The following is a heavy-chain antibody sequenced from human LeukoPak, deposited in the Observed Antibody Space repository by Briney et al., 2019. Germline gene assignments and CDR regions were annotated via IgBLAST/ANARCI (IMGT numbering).Heavy chain of an antibody. J-gene: IGHJ6*03. Sequence: ASVKVSCKASGFTLIDYIHWVRQDPRQGLQWMGWINPNSGDTEYAQEFQGRVTMTRDTSIRTVYMELSSLRSDDTAVYYCATADSVPAGDYHYWYMDVWGKGTTVTVSS. V-gene: IGHV1-2*02. CDR1: GFTLIDY. CDR3: ATADSVPAGDYHYWYMDV. D-gene: IGHD2-2*01. CDR2: INPNSGDT.